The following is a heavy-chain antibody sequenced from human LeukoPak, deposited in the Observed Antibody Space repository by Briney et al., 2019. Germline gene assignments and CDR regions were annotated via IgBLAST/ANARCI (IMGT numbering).Heavy chain of an antibody. J-gene: IGHJ6*03. CDR3: ARGGAPGIVVVPAAIPYYYYYMDV. CDR1: GGTFSSYA. CDR2: IIPIFGTA. V-gene: IGHV1-69*13. D-gene: IGHD2-2*01. Sequence: SVKVSCKASGGTFSSYAISWVRQAPGQGLEWMGGIIPIFGTANYAQKFQGRVTITADESTSTAYMELSSLRSEDTAVYYCARGGAPGIVVVPAAIPYYYYYMDVWGKGTTVTVSS.